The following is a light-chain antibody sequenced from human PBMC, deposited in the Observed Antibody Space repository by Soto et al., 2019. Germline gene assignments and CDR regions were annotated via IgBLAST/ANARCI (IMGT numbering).Light chain of an antibody. Sequence: QSVLTQPPSPSGNPGQRDTISCSGGSSNIGINAVNWYQQLPGTAPKLLHYSNSQRPSGVPDRFSGSMSGTSASLAISGLNSEDEADYYCAAWDDSLNGVVFGGGTKLTVL. J-gene: IGLJ2*01. CDR3: AAWDDSLNGVV. CDR2: SNS. CDR1: SSNIGINA. V-gene: IGLV1-44*01.